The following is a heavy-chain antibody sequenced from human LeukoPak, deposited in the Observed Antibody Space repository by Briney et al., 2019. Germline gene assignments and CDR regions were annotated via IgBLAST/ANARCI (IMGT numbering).Heavy chain of an antibody. CDR3: ASSTRVTIFGVVTPPYYYYYMDV. CDR1: GGSISSGSYY. CDR2: IYTSGST. D-gene: IGHD3-3*01. J-gene: IGHJ6*03. Sequence: SETLSLTCTVSGGSISSGSYYWSWIRQPAGKGLEWIGRIYTSGSTNYNPSLKSRVTISVDTSKNQFSLKLSSVTAADTAVYYCASSTRVTIFGVVTPPYYYYYMDVWGKGTTVTVSS. V-gene: IGHV4-61*02.